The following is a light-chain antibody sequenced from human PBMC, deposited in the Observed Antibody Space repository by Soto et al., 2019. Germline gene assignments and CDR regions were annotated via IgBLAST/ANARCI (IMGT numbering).Light chain of an antibody. Sequence: QSVLTQPASVSGSPGQSITISCTGTSSDVGCYNYVSWYQQHPGKAPKLMIYDVSNRPSGVSNRFSGSKSGNTASQTISGLQAEDEADYYCSSYTSSSTWVFGTGTKVTVL. CDR1: SSDVGCYNY. V-gene: IGLV2-14*01. J-gene: IGLJ1*01. CDR2: DVS. CDR3: SSYTSSSTWV.